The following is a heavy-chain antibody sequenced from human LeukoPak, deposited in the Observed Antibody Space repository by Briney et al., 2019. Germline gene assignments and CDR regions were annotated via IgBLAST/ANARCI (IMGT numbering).Heavy chain of an antibody. Sequence: GGSLRLSCAASGFTFSSYEMNWVRQAPGKGLEWVSSIGSSSDYIYYADSVKGRFTISRDNAKNSLYLQMKSLRAEDTAVYYCARGVGNYRYYFDFWGQGTLVTVSS. J-gene: IGHJ4*02. CDR3: ARGVGNYRYYFDF. CDR1: GFTFSSYE. D-gene: IGHD3-22*01. CDR2: IGSSSDYI. V-gene: IGHV3-21*01.